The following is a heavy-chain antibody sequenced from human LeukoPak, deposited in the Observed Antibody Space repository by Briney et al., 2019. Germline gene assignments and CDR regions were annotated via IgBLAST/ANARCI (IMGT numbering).Heavy chain of an antibody. CDR1: GFTFSSYG. Sequence: GGSLRLSCAASGFTFSSYGVHWVRQAPGKGLEWVAFIQNDGTNKYYADSVKGRFTISRDNSKNTLYLQMNSLRAEDTALYYCAKDNLLTGCNLDYWGQGTRITVSS. CDR2: IQNDGTNK. CDR3: AKDNLLTGCNLDY. D-gene: IGHD3-9*01. V-gene: IGHV3-30*02. J-gene: IGHJ4*02.